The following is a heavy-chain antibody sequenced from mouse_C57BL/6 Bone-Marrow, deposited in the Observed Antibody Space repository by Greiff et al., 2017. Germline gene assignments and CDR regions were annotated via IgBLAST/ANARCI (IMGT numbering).Heavy chain of an antibody. J-gene: IGHJ4*01. V-gene: IGHV5-12*01. D-gene: IGHD2-2*01. CDR2: ISNGGGST. CDR3: ASPLSTMVTTGPYYYAMVY. Sequence: EVMLVESGGGLVQPGGSLKLSCAASGFTFSDYYMYWVRQTPEKRLEWVAYISNGGGSTYYPDTVKGRFTISRDNAKNTLYLQMSRLKSEDTAMYYCASPLSTMVTTGPYYYAMVYWGQGTSVTVSS. CDR1: GFTFSDYY.